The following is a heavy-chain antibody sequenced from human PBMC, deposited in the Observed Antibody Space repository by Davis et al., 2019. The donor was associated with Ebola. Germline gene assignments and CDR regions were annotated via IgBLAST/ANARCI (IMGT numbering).Heavy chain of an antibody. CDR2: INPYSGGA. Sequence: ASVKVSCKASGYTFTNYYMHWVRQAPGQGLEWMGRINPYSGGASYAQKFQGRVTMTRDTSISTAYMELSRVRSEDTALYYCTTPGGQDSGYDVFDIWGQGTMVTVSS. J-gene: IGHJ3*02. D-gene: IGHD5-12*01. CDR3: TTPGGQDSGYDVFDI. CDR1: GYTFTNYY. V-gene: IGHV1-2*06.